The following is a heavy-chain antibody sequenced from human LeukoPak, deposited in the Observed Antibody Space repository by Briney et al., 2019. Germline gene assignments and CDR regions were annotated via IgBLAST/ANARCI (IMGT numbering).Heavy chain of an antibody. CDR2: ISYDGSNK. CDR3: AKDPPRYFDWLSPSYYYGMDV. Sequence: GGSLRLSCAASGFTFSSYGMHWVRQAPGKGLEWVGVISYDGSNKYYADSVKGRFTISRDNSKNTLYLQMNSLRAEDTAVYYCAKDPPRYFDWLSPSYYYGMDVWGQGTTVTVSS. V-gene: IGHV3-30*18. CDR1: GFTFSSYG. D-gene: IGHD3-9*01. J-gene: IGHJ6*02.